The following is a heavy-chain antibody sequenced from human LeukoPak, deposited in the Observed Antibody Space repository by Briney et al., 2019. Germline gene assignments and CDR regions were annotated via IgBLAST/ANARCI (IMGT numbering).Heavy chain of an antibody. CDR3: ARAGYCSGGSCYPYYYYYYMDV. CDR1: GYTFTSYG. D-gene: IGHD2-15*01. V-gene: IGHV1-18*01. CDR2: ISAYNGNT. J-gene: IGHJ6*03. Sequence: ASVKVSCKASGYTFTSYGISWVRQAPGQGLEWMGWISAYNGNTNYAQKLQGRVTMTTDTSTSTAYMELRSLRSDDTAVYYCARAGYCSGGSCYPYYYYYYMDVWGKGTTVTVSS.